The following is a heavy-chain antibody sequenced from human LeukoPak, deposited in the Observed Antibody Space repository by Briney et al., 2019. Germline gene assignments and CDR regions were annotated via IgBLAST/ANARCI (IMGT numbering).Heavy chain of an antibody. Sequence: ASVKVSCKASGSTFTAYYMHWVRQAPGQGLEWMGWINPNSGDTSYAQKFQGRVTMTEDTSTDTAYMELSSLRSEDTAVYYCATESRITIFGVDWGQGTLVTVSS. CDR3: ATESRITIFGVD. D-gene: IGHD3-3*01. J-gene: IGHJ4*02. CDR2: INPNSGDT. CDR1: GSTFTAYY. V-gene: IGHV1-2*02.